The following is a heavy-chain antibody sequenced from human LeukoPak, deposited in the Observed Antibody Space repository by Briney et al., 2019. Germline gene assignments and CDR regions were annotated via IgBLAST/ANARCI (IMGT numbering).Heavy chain of an antibody. CDR3: ARAGRGWLDIDY. Sequence: TLSLICTFSGGSMSRYYWSWMRQPPGKGLEWIGHIHYTGSTNYNPSLKSRVTISLDTSKNQFSLHLSSVTAADTAVYSCARAGRGWLDIDYWGQGALVTVFS. V-gene: IGHV4-59*12. J-gene: IGHJ4*02. CDR1: GGSMSRYY. D-gene: IGHD5-12*01. CDR2: IHYTGST.